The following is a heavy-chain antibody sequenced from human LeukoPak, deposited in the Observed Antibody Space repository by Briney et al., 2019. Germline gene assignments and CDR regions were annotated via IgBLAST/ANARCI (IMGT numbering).Heavy chain of an antibody. CDR3: ARDKDIVVVPAAEFDY. J-gene: IGHJ4*02. CDR2: ISYDGRNK. D-gene: IGHD2-2*01. CDR1: GFTFSSYA. V-gene: IGHV3-30*04. Sequence: PGGSLRLSCAASGFTFSSYAMRWVSQAPGKELEWVAVISYDGRNKYYADSVKGRFTISRDNSNNTLYLQMNSPRAEDTAVYYCARDKDIVVVPAAEFDYWGQGTLVTVSS.